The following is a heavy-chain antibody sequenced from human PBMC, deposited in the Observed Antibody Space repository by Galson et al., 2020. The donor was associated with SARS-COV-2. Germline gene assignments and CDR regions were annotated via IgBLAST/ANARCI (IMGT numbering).Heavy chain of an antibody. V-gene: IGHV1-24*01. D-gene: IGHD3-22*01. J-gene: IGHJ4*02. CDR1: GYTLTELS. CDR2: FDPEDGET. Sequence: ASVKVSCKVSGYTLTELSMHWVRQAPGKGLEWMGGFDPEDGETIYAQKFQGRVTMTEDTSTDTAYMELSSLRSEDTAVYYCATVPPLYYDSSGYYRFDYWGRGTLVTVSS. CDR3: ATVPPLYYDSSGYYRFDY.